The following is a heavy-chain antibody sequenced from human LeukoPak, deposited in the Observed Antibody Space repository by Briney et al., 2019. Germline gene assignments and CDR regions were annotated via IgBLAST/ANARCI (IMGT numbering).Heavy chain of an antibody. CDR2: INPNSGGT. D-gene: IGHD2-15*01. Sequence: APVKVSCKASGYTFTGYYMHWVRQAPGQGLEWMGWINPNSGGTNYAQKFQGRVTMTRDTSISTAYMELSRLRSDDTAVYYCARLLGYCSGGSCRRLFDPWGQGTLVTVSS. J-gene: IGHJ5*02. CDR1: GYTFTGYY. V-gene: IGHV1-2*02. CDR3: ARLLGYCSGGSCRRLFDP.